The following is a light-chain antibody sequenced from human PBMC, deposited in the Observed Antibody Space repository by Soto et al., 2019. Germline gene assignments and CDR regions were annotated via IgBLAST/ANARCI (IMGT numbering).Light chain of an antibody. Sequence: IQMTQSPSTLSAAIGDIGIIICLAIQSISSWWAWYQQKPGKAPKLLIYKASSLESGVPSRFSGSGPGTEFTLTISSLQPDDFATYYCHQYNSYLWTFGQGTKVDIK. V-gene: IGKV1-5*03. J-gene: IGKJ1*01. CDR1: QSISSW. CDR2: KAS. CDR3: HQYNSYLWT.